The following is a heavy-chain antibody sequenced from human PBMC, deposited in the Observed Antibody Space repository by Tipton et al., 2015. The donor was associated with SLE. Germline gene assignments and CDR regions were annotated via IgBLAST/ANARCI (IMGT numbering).Heavy chain of an antibody. V-gene: IGHV1-8*02. CDR2: MNPSGNT. CDR3: ARDKAGDSLVGAVGSCFDF. J-gene: IGHJ4*02. CDR1: GYTFTGQY. D-gene: IGHD2-15*01. Sequence: QLVQSGAEVKEPGASVKVSCKASGYTFTGQYIHWVRQATGQGLEWMGWMNPSGNTAYAQQFQGRVTVTTDTSTSAAYLELRSLRSDDTAVYYCARDKAGDSLVGAVGSCFDFWGQGTLVTVSS.